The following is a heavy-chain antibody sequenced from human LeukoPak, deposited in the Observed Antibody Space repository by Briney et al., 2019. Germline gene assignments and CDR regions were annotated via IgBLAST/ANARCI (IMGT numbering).Heavy chain of an antibody. CDR1: GFTFSGSA. J-gene: IGHJ4*02. CDR3: TRGDNRGIAEANTEYFDS. CDR2: IRSKPNSYAT. V-gene: IGHV3-73*01. D-gene: IGHD6-13*01. Sequence: GGSLRLSCAASGFTFSGSAMYWVRQASGKGLEWVGRIRSKPNSYATTYAASVKGRFTISRDDSKNTTYLQMNSLKAEDTAVYYCTRGDNRGIAEANTEYFDSWGQGIKVTVSS.